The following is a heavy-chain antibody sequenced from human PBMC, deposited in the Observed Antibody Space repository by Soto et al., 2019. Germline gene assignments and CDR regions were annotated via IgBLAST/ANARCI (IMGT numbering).Heavy chain of an antibody. V-gene: IGHV1-3*01. CDR3: ARGRGWYDY. J-gene: IGHJ4*02. D-gene: IGHD6-19*01. Sequence: QVQLVQSGAEVKKPGASVKVSCKASGYIFNGYVMHWVRQAPGQRPEWMGWIDAGNGKTKYSEKFQGRVTITRDTSASTAYMELTTLRSEDTAVYYCARGRGWYDYWGQGTQVIVSS. CDR1: GYIFNGYV. CDR2: IDAGNGKT.